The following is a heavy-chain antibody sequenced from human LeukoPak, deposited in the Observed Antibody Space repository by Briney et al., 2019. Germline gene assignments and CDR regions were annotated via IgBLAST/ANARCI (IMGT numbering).Heavy chain of an antibody. V-gene: IGHV1-24*01. CDR1: GYTLTELS. CDR2: FDPEDGET. D-gene: IGHD2-15*01. J-gene: IGHJ4*02. CDR3: ATSCSGGSCYSFGY. Sequence: ASVKVSCKVSGYTLTELSMHWVRQAPGKGLEWMGGFDPEDGETIYAQKFQGRVTMTEDTSTDTAYMELSSLRSEDTAVYYCATSCSGGSCYSFGYWGQGTRVTVSS.